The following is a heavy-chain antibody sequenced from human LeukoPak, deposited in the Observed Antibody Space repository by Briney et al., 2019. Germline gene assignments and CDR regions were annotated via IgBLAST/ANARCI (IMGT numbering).Heavy chain of an antibody. CDR1: GFTFNTYS. CDR3: AREIVGTAFDY. J-gene: IGHJ4*02. V-gene: IGHV3-21*01. CDR2: ISSSSSYI. D-gene: IGHD1-26*01. Sequence: GGSLRLSCAASGFTFNTYSMNWVRQAPGKGLEWVSSISSSSSYIDYADSGKGRFTISRDNAKNSLYLQMNSLRAEDTAVYYCAREIVGTAFDYWGQGTLVTVSS.